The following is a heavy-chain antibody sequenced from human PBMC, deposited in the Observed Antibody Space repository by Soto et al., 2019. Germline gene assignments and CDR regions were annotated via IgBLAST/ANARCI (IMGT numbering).Heavy chain of an antibody. J-gene: IGHJ6*02. CDR1: GFTFSSYV. CDR3: TKGPSDYYGMDV. V-gene: IGHV3-23*01. CDR2: VSGGSSHT. Sequence: EVQLLESGGGLTQPGGSLRLSCAASGFTFSSYVMSWVRQAPGKGLEWVSTVSGGSSHTYYADSVKGRFTISRDNSRNTLFLQMNSLRAEDTATYYGTKGPSDYYGMDVWGQGTAVTVSS.